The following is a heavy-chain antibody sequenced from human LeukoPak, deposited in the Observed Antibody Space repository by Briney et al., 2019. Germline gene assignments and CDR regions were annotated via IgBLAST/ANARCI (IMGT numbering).Heavy chain of an antibody. CDR3: ARTYCSGGSCHFDY. D-gene: IGHD2-15*01. CDR1: GGSIRSYY. J-gene: IGHJ4*02. V-gene: IGHV4-59*08. Sequence: SETLSLTCAVSGGSIRSYYWSWIRQPPGKGLEWVGYIFYSGTTDSNPSLKSRVTISVDTSKNQFSLKLSSVTAADTAVYYCARTYCSGGSCHFDYWGQGTLVTVSS. CDR2: IFYSGTT.